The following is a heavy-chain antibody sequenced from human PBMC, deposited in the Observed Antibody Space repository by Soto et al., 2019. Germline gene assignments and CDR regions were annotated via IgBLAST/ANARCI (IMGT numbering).Heavy chain of an antibody. CDR1: GGSISSSSYY. J-gene: IGHJ4*02. V-gene: IGHV4-39*01. Sequence: SETLSLTCTVSGGSISSSSYYWGWIRQPPGKGLEWIGSIYYSGSTYYNPSLKSRVTISVDTSKNQFSLKLSSVTAADTAVYYCARLERSGRYYWGQGTLVTVSS. CDR2: IYYSGST. D-gene: IGHD3-10*01. CDR3: ARLERSGRYY.